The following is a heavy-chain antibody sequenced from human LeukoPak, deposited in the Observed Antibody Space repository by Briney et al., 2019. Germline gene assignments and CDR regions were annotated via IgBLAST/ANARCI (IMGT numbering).Heavy chain of an antibody. CDR1: GFTFSSYA. V-gene: IGHV3-23*01. Sequence: GGSLRLSCAASGFTFSSYAMRWVRQAPGKGLEWVSAISGSGGSTYYADSVKGRFTISRDNSKNTLYLQMNSLRAEDTAVYYCAKDIAAAGRIVYYYYGMDVWGQGTTVTVSS. CDR2: ISGSGGST. J-gene: IGHJ6*02. CDR3: AKDIAAAGRIVYYYYGMDV. D-gene: IGHD6-13*01.